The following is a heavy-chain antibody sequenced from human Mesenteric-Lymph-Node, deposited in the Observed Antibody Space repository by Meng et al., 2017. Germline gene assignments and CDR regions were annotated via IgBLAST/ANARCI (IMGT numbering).Heavy chain of an antibody. CDR3: ARQELRSGPGNDY. J-gene: IGHJ4*02. Sequence: GESLKISCAASGFTFSSYEMNWVRQAPGMGLEWVASLKGDGSETHYVDSVKGRFTISRDNAKSSVYLQMNSVRAEDTAVYYCARQELRSGPGNDYWGQGTLVTVSS. CDR1: GFTFSSYE. D-gene: IGHD1-7*01. CDR2: LKGDGSET. V-gene: IGHV3-7*01.